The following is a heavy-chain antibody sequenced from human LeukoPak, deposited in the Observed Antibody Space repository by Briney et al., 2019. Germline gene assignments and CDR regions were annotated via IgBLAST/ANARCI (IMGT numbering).Heavy chain of an antibody. CDR2: ISAYNGNT. Sequence: ASVKVSCKASGYTFTTYGISWVRQAPGQGLEWMGWISAYNGNTNYAQKLQGRVTMATDTSTSTAYMELRSPRSDDTAVYYCARDSSLSSGYSFDYWGQGTLVTVSS. CDR1: GYTFTTYG. V-gene: IGHV1-18*01. J-gene: IGHJ4*02. CDR3: ARDSSLSSGYSFDY. D-gene: IGHD3-22*01.